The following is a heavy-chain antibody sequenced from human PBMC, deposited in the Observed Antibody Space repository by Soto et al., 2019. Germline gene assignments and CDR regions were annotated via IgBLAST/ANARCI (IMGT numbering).Heavy chain of an antibody. CDR3: SHGYYQYFES. CDR1: GVTLSNVW. J-gene: IGHJ4*02. V-gene: IGHV3-15*07. Sequence: GGSLRLSCAVSGVTLSNVWTNWVRQAPGKGPEWVGRIKSKTDGGTVEYAAPVKDRFTISRDDSENTLYLQMNSLKTEDTAVYYCSHGYYQYFESWGQGT. CDR2: IKSKTDGGTV. D-gene: IGHD5-18*01.